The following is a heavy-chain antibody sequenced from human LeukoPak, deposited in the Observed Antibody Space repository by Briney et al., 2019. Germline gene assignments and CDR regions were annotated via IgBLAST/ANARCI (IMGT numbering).Heavy chain of an antibody. J-gene: IGHJ4*02. CDR2: ISSSAKTI. Sequence: GGSLRLSCAASGFMFVTYEMTWVRQAPGGGLEWIAYISSSAKTIYYAHSVRGRFTVARDNARSSLYLDMNSLRVEDTAFYFCTRGGSVTTGPVDHWGQGTLVTVSS. V-gene: IGHV3-48*03. CDR3: TRGGSVTTGPVDH. CDR1: GFMFVTYE. D-gene: IGHD1-1*01.